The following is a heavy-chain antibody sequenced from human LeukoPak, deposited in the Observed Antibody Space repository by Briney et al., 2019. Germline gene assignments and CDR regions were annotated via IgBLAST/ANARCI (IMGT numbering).Heavy chain of an antibody. J-gene: IGHJ4*02. CDR1: GDSISSSSYY. Sequence: PSETLSLTCTVSGDSISSSSYYGCGIRQPPGKGLEWIGSIFHSGSTYYNPSLKSRVTISVDTSKNQFSLKLPSVTAADTAVYYCARSWLSTRPADSWGQGTLVTVSS. V-gene: IGHV4-39*01. D-gene: IGHD6-13*01. CDR3: ARSWLSTRPADS. CDR2: IFHSGST.